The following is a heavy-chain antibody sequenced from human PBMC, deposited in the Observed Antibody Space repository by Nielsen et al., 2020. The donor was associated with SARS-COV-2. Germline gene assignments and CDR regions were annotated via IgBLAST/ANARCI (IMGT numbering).Heavy chain of an antibody. Sequence: SGPTLVKPTQTLTLTCTFSGFSLSTSGMCVSWIRPPTGKALEWLARIDWDDDKYYNTSLKTRLTISKDTSKNQVVLTMTNMDPVDTASYYCAGMSAGSVGYDYWGQGTLVTVSS. D-gene: IGHD2-15*01. CDR2: IDWDDDK. J-gene: IGHJ4*02. CDR1: GFSLSTSGMC. V-gene: IGHV2-70*11. CDR3: AGMSAGSVGYDY.